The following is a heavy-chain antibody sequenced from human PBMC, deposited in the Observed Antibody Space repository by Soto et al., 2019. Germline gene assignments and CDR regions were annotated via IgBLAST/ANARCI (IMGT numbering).Heavy chain of an antibody. CDR2: IYYSGST. Sequence: SETLSLTCTVSGGSISSYYWSWIRQPPGKGLEWIGYIYYSGSTNYNPSLKSRVTISVDTSKNQFSLKLSSVTAADTAVYYCARDVSVEDYYYYYYMDVWGKGTTVTVSS. J-gene: IGHJ6*03. CDR1: GGSISSYY. V-gene: IGHV4-59*01. CDR3: ARDVSVEDYYYYYYMDV.